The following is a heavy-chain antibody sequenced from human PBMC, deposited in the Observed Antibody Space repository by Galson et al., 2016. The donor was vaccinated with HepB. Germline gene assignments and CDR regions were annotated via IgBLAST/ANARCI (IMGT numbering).Heavy chain of an antibody. CDR2: ISYDGSNK. J-gene: IGHJ6*02. CDR3: AILSVDVVLVMNGVVV. V-gene: IGHV3-30*03. D-gene: IGHD5-12*01. CDR1: GFTFSRYG. Sequence: SLRLSCAASGFTFSRYGMHWVRQAPGKGLEWVAVISYDGSNKYYEDSVKGRFTISREHSKNTLYRQMNSLRAEDTSVYYCAILSVDVVLVMNGVVVWGQGTTVTVSS.